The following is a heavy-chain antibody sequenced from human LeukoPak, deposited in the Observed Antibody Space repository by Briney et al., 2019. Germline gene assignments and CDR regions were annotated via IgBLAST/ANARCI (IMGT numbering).Heavy chain of an antibody. V-gene: IGHV3-11*05. D-gene: IGHD2-2*01. CDR3: ARDGIYCSSTSCYFDY. CDR2: ISPSTTHT. CDR1: GFTFSDYY. Sequence: PGGSLRLSCAASGFTFSDYYMSWSRQAPGKGLEWLSYISPSTTHTSYADSVKGRFTISRDNAKNLLFLQMNSLRAEDTAVYYCARDGIYCSSTSCYFDYWGQGTLVTVSS. J-gene: IGHJ4*02.